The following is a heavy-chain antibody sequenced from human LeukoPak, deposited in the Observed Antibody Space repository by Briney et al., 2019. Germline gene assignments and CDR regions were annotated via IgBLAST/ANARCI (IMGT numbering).Heavy chain of an antibody. CDR2: MNPNSGNT. D-gene: IGHD5-24*01. J-gene: IGHJ4*02. CDR1: GYTFTSYD. CDR3: AGYSLSRDGYNF. V-gene: IGHV1-8*01. Sequence: GASVKVSCKASGYTFTSYDINWVRQATGQGLEWMGWMNPNSGNTGYAQKFQGRVTMTRNTSISTAYMELSSPRSEDTAVYYCAGYSLSRDGYNFWGQGTLVTVSS.